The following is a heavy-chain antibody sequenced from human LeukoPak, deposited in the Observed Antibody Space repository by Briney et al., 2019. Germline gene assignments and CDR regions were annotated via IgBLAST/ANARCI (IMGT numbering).Heavy chain of an antibody. CDR3: ARVGSGYDLFDY. Sequence: GSLRLSCAASGFTFSSYAMSWVRQAPGKGLEWIGSIYHSGSTYYNPSLKSRVTISVDTSKNQFSLKLSSVTAADTAVYYCARVGSGYDLFDYWGQGTLVTVSS. D-gene: IGHD5-12*01. J-gene: IGHJ4*02. V-gene: IGHV4-38-2*01. CDR1: GFTFSSYA. CDR2: IYHSGST.